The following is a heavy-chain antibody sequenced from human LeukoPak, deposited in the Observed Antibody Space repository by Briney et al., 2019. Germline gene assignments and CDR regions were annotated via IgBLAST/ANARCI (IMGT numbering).Heavy chain of an antibody. J-gene: IGHJ4*02. Sequence: GGSLRLSCTASGFTFSSYGMHWVRQAPGKGLEWVAVISYDGSNKYYADSVKGRFTISRDNSKNTLYLQMNSLRAEDTAVYYCAKSGAGYSSSWAIDYWGQGTLVTVSS. CDR2: ISYDGSNK. D-gene: IGHD6-13*01. CDR1: GFTFSSYG. V-gene: IGHV3-30*18. CDR3: AKSGAGYSSSWAIDY.